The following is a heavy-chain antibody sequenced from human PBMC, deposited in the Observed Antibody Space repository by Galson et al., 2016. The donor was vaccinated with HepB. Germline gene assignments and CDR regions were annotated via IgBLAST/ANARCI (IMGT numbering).Heavy chain of an antibody. Sequence: SETLSLTCTVSGDSFRSGAFYWGWIRQPPGKGLEWIGSIYNTGTTYHNPSLKSPVTISVDMSMNNKSQFSLKMTSMTAADTAVYFCARGPWSNWKNGCWFDPWGPGILVTVSS. V-gene: IGHV4-39*07. CDR2: IYNTGTT. J-gene: IGHJ5*02. CDR1: GDSFRSGAFY. D-gene: IGHD1/OR15-1a*01. CDR3: ARGPWSNWKNGCWFDP.